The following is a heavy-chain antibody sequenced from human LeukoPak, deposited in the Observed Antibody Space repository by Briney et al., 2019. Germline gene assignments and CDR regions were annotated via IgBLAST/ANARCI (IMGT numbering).Heavy chain of an antibody. V-gene: IGHV4-39*07. Sequence: SETLSLTCTVSGGSLSSNSYSWGWIRQAPGKGLEWIGGVFDSGSTYYNPSLQSRVTISVDTSNNQFSLKLTSVTVADTAVYHCARDHCSSSSCYTNWFDPWGQGTLVTVSS. CDR2: VFDSGST. CDR3: ARDHCSSSSCYTNWFDP. CDR1: GGSLSSNSYS. J-gene: IGHJ5*02. D-gene: IGHD2-2*01.